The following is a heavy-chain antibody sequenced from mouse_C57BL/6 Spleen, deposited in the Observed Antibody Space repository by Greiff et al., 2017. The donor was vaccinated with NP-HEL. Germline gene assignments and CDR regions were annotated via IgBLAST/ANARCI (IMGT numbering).Heavy chain of an antibody. J-gene: IGHJ2*01. CDR2: IYPSDSET. CDR1: GYTFTSYW. CDR3: ARFNYGNYQYYFDY. V-gene: IGHV1-61*01. Sequence: VQLQQSGAELVRPGSSVKLSCKASGYTFTSYWMDWVKQRPGQGLEWIGNIYPSDSETHYNQKFKDKATLTVDKSSSTAYMQLSSLTSEDSAVYYCARFNYGNYQYYFDYWGQGTTLTVSS. D-gene: IGHD2-1*01.